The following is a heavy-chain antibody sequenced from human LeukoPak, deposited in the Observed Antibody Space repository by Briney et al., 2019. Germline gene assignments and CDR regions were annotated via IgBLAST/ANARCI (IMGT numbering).Heavy chain of an antibody. V-gene: IGHV1-2*02. D-gene: IGHD1-14*01. J-gene: IGHJ6*02. Sequence: SVKVSCKASGYTFTGYFVHWVREAAGQGLEWMGWINSNGGGTKYAQKFQGRVTMTRDTSISTAYMELSSLISDDTAVYYCAREGSDFGSNYYAMDVWGQGTTVTVSS. CDR2: INSNGGGT. CDR1: GYTFTGYF. CDR3: AREGSDFGSNYYAMDV.